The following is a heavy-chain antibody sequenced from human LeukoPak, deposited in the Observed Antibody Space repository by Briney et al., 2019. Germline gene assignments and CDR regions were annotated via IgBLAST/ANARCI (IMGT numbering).Heavy chain of an antibody. CDR3: AKVNDILTGYYRPSAFDI. V-gene: IGHV3-23*01. CDR1: GFTFSDYY. CDR2: ISGSGGST. Sequence: PGGSLRLSCAASGFTFSDYYMSWVRQAPGKELEWVSAISGSGGSTYYADSVKGRFTISRDNSKNTLYLQMNSLRAEDTAVYYCAKVNDILTGYYRPSAFDIWGQGTMVTVSS. J-gene: IGHJ3*02. D-gene: IGHD3-9*01.